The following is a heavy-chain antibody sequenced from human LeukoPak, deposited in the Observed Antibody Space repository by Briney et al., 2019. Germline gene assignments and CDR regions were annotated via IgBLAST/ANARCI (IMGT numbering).Heavy chain of an antibody. D-gene: IGHD4-11*01. J-gene: IGHJ4*02. V-gene: IGHV3-48*01. CDR3: ARGLDFYSNY. CDR1: GFTFSSYS. Sequence: PGGSLRLSCAASGFTFSSYSMNWVRQAPGKGLEWVSYISSSSSTIYYADSVKGRFTISRGNAKNSLYLQMNSLRAEDTAVYYCARGLDFYSNYSGQGTLVTVSS. CDR2: ISSSSSTI.